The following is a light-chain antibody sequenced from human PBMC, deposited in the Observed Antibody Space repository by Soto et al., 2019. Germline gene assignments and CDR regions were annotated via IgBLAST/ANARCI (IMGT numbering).Light chain of an antibody. J-gene: IGKJ1*01. CDR3: QQYGSSPPT. Sequence: IVLTQSPGTLSLSPGKRTTLSCRASQSISRYLAWYQQKPGQGPRLLIYGASSRATGTPDRFSGSGSGTDFTLTINRLEPEDFALYYCQQYGSSPPTFGQGTKVEIK. CDR1: QSISRY. V-gene: IGKV3-20*01. CDR2: GAS.